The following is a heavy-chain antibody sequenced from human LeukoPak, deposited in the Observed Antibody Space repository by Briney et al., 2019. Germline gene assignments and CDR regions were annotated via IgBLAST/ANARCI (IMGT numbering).Heavy chain of an antibody. CDR1: GGSFSGYY. D-gene: IGHD2-2*01. CDR3: ARAEIVVVPAASYYYYYMDV. V-gene: IGHV4-34*01. CDR2: INHSGST. J-gene: IGHJ6*03. Sequence: PSETLSLTCAVYGGSFSGYYWSWIRQPPGKGPEWIGEINHSGSTNYNPSLKSRVTISADTSKNQFSLKLSSVTAADTAVYYCARAEIVVVPAASYYYYYMDVWGKGTTVTVSS.